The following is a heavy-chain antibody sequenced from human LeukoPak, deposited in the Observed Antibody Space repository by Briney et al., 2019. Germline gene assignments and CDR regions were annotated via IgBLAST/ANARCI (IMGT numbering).Heavy chain of an antibody. D-gene: IGHD2-8*02. CDR1: PYSVSRGYL. CDR2: VHLPDIT. V-gene: IGHV4-38-2*02. J-gene: IGHJ4*02. CDR3: AREGGHQLVPPSWTHTGHFDF. Sequence: SEALSLTCTVSPYSVSRGYLWGWIPQFPEKGLEWIASVHLPDITHYNPSLERRVTISMDTSKNQFSLTLKSVTAADTAVYYCAREGGHQLVPPSWTHTGHFDFWGRGIVVTVSA.